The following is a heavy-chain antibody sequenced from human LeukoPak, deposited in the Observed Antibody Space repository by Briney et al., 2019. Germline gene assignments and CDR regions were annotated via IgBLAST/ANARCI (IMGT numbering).Heavy chain of an antibody. CDR3: ARGKYDTSGYYRQFVF. CDR2: IYSSGST. Sequence: SETLSLTCIVSGGSMRGYYWNWIRQSAGKGLEWIGHIYSSGSTNYNPSLGSRVTMSVETSKNQLSLKLTSMTAADTAVYYCARGKYDTSGYYRQFVFWGQGTLVTVSS. V-gene: IGHV4-4*07. D-gene: IGHD3-22*01. CDR1: GGSMRGYY. J-gene: IGHJ4*02.